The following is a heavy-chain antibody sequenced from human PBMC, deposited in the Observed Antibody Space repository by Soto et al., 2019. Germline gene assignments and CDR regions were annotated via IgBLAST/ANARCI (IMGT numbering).Heavy chain of an antibody. Sequence: PGGSLRLSCVASGFTFKDAGMSWVRQAPGKGLEWVGRIKSQADGGTTDYTAAVRGRFSISRDDSKNTLYLQLSRLESEDTAEYFCATVNISYYFPYWGRGTLVTVSS. V-gene: IGHV3-15*05. CDR3: ATVNISYYFPY. CDR2: IKSQADGGTT. CDR1: GFTFKDAG. J-gene: IGHJ4*02.